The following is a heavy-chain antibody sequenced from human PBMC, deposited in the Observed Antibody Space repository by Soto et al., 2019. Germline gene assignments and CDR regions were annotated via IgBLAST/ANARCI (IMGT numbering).Heavy chain of an antibody. J-gene: IGHJ6*02. V-gene: IGHV1-69*13. CDR2: IMPVFRTP. CDR3: ARDNDRPQLGGNYYYILDV. CDR1: GGTFRTAA. Sequence: SVKVSCKASGGTFRTAAISWVRQAPGQGLEWMGGIMPVFRTPDYAQKFQGRVTITADESTNTAYMELSGLRSDDTAVYYCARDNDRPQLGGNYYYILDVWGQGTTVTVSS. D-gene: IGHD2-8*01.